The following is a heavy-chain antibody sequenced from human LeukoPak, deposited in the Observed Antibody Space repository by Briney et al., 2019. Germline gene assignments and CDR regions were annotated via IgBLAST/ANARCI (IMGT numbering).Heavy chain of an antibody. CDR3: AREISGPIPAAIYNYYYYMDV. CDR1: GYSISSGYY. CDR2: IYHSGST. Sequence: SETLSLTCAVSGYSISSGYYWGWIRQPPGKGLEWIGSIYHSGSTYYNPSLKSRVTISVDTSKNQFSLKLSSVTAADTAVYYCAREISGPIPAAIYNYYYYMDVWGKGTTVTVSS. D-gene: IGHD2-2*01. V-gene: IGHV4-38-2*02. J-gene: IGHJ6*03.